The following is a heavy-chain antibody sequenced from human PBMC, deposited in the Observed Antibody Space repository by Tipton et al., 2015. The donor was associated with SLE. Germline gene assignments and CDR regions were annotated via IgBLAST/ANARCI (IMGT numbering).Heavy chain of an antibody. CDR1: GFAFSSYG. CDR3: AKSLYVGGHYSYTMAV. CDR2: IWYGESNK. D-gene: IGHD3-10*01. J-gene: IGHJ6*02. V-gene: IGHV3-33*06. Sequence: SLRLSCAASGFAFSSYGMHWVRQAPGKGLEWVAVIWYGESNKYYGDSVKGRFTISRDISRNTLYLHMDSLRAEDTAVYYCAKSLYVGGHYSYTMAVWGQGTTVTVFS.